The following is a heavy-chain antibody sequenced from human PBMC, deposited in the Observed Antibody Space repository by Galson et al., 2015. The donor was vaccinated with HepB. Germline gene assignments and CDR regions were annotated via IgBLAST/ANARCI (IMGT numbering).Heavy chain of an antibody. CDR1: GYTLTELS. D-gene: IGHD6-19*01. Sequence: SVKVSCKVSGYTLTELSMHWVRQAPGKGLEWMGGFDPEDGETIYAQKFQGRVTMTEDTSTDTAYMELSSLRSEDTAVYYCATWGGIAVAAFDYWGQGTLVTVSS. CDR2: FDPEDGET. J-gene: IGHJ4*02. V-gene: IGHV1-24*01. CDR3: ATWGGIAVAAFDY.